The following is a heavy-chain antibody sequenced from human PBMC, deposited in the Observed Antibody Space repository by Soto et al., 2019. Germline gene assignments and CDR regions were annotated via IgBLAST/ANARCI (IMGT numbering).Heavy chain of an antibody. CDR1: GFTVSNNH. CDR3: AGRLTTAASLDY. J-gene: IGHJ4*02. V-gene: IGHV3-53*01. D-gene: IGHD3-16*01. Sequence: VPLVESGGGLIQPGGSLRLSCAASGFTVSNNHMTWVRQAAGKGLELVSFVHGGGSTSYADSVKGRFTISRDNSKNTLYLQMDSLRAEDTAIYYCAGRLTTAASLDYGGRGTLVTVSS. CDR2: VHGGGST.